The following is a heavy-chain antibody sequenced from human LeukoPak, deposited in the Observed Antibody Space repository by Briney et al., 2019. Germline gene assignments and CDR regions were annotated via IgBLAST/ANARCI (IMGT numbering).Heavy chain of an antibody. CDR3: ARGGLEPVDY. CDR2: INPEETTT. J-gene: IGHJ4*02. V-gene: IGHV3-74*01. CDR1: GFTFGTFW. Sequence: RGSLRLSCAASGFTFGTFWMHWVRQAPGKGLVWVSRINPEETTTNYAYAVKGRFTISRDNAKNTLYLQMNSLRAEDTAVYYCARGGLEPVDYWGQGTLVTVSS. D-gene: IGHD1-14*01.